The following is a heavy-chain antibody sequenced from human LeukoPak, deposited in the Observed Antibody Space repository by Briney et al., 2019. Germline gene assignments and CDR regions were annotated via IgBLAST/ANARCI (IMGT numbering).Heavy chain of an antibody. D-gene: IGHD6-19*01. V-gene: IGHV3-30-3*01. Sequence: GRSLRLSCAASGFTFSSYAMHWVHQAPGKGLEWVAVISYDGSNKYYADSVKGRFTISRDNSKNTLYLQMNSLRAEDTAVYYCASTGIAVAGTVFWGQGTLVTVSS. CDR2: ISYDGSNK. CDR3: ASTGIAVAGTVF. CDR1: GFTFSSYA. J-gene: IGHJ4*02.